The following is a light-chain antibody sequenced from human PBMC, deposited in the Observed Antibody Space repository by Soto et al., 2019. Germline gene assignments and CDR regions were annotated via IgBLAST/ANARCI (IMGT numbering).Light chain of an antibody. CDR2: DAS. CDR3: QQRRSWQVT. Sequence: ENVLTQSPATLSLSPGEGATLSCRASQSINTYLAWYQQKPGQAPRLLIYDASKRATGIPARFSGSGSGTNFTLTISSLEPEDFAVYYCQQRRSWQVTFGQGTQREIK. J-gene: IGKJ5*01. V-gene: IGKV3D-11*02. CDR1: QSINTY.